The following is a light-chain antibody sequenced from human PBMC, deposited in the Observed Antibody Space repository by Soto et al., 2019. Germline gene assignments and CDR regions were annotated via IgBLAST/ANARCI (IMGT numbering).Light chain of an antibody. CDR3: QQYDNLSGLT. J-gene: IGKJ4*01. Sequence: DIQMTQSPSSLSASVGDRVTITCQASQDISNYLNWYQQKPGKAPKLLIYDASSLETGVPSRFSGSGSGTDFTFTISSLQPEDIATYYCQQYDNLSGLTFGGGTKVEIK. CDR1: QDISNY. V-gene: IGKV1-33*01. CDR2: DAS.